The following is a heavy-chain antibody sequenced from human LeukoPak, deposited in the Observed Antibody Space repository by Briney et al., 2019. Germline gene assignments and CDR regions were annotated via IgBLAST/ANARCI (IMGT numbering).Heavy chain of an antibody. D-gene: IGHD1-26*01. J-gene: IGHJ4*02. CDR2: IYYSGST. V-gene: IGHV4-59*01. Sequence: SETLPLTCTVSGGSISSYYWSWIRQPPGKGLEWIGYIYYSGSTNYNPSLKSRVTISVDTSKNQFSLKLSSVTAADTAVYYCARGRGGSYYNFDYWGQGTLVTVSS. CDR3: ARGRGGSYYNFDY. CDR1: GGSISSYY.